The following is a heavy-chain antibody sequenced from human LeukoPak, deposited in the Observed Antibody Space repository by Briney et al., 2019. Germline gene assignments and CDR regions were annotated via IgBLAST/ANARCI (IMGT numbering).Heavy chain of an antibody. CDR1: GFTFSDYY. CDR3: AKDPFFMTTVTNWFDP. D-gene: IGHD4-11*01. Sequence: GGSLRLSCAASGFTFSDYYMSWIRQAPGKGLEWVSYISSSGSTIYYADSVKGRFTISRDNAKNSLYLQMNSLRAEDTAVYYCAKDPFFMTTVTNWFDPWGQGTLVTVSS. V-gene: IGHV3-11*01. J-gene: IGHJ5*02. CDR2: ISSSGSTI.